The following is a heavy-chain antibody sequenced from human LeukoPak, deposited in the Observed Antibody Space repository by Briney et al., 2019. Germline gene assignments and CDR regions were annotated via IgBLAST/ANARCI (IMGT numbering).Heavy chain of an antibody. J-gene: IGHJ3*02. D-gene: IGHD2-21*02. CDR3: ARDDLRGLDAFDI. Sequence: GGSLRLSCAASGFTFSSYSMNWVRQAPGKGLEWVSSISSSSSYIYYADSVKGRFTISRDNAKNSLYLQMNSLRAEDTAVYYCARDDLRGLDAFDIWGQGTMVTVSS. CDR1: GFTFSSYS. V-gene: IGHV3-21*01. CDR2: ISSSSSYI.